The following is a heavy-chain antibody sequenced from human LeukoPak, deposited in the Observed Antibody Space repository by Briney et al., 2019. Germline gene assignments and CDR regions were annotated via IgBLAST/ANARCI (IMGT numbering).Heavy chain of an antibody. Sequence: ASVKVSCKASGYTFTGHYIYWARQAPGQGPEWMGWVDPDSGGTKYAQNFQGRVTMTRDTSISTAYMEVRGLRSDDTVVYFCAKGHYGMDVWGQGTTVTVSS. CDR2: VDPDSGGT. CDR3: AKGHYGMDV. V-gene: IGHV1-2*02. J-gene: IGHJ6*02. CDR1: GYTFTGHY.